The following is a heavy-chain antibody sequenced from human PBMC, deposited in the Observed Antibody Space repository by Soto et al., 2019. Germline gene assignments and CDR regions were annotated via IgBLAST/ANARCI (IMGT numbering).Heavy chain of an antibody. CDR2: INPGGTST. D-gene: IGHD2-2*01. J-gene: IGHJ4*02. V-gene: IGHV1-46*03. CDR1: GNTFTTYY. Sequence: QVQLVQSGAEVKKPGASVKVSCKASGNTFTTYYMHWVRQAPGQGLEWMGLINPGGTSTNYAQKFQDRVTMTRDSSTSTVYMELSSLTSEDTAVYYCASGNCYSTRCHSEYWGQGTLVTVST. CDR3: ASGNCYSTRCHSEY.